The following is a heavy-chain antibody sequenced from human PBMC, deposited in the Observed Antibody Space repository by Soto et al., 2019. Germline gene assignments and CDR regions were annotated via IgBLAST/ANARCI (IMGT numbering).Heavy chain of an antibody. CDR2: IYPGDSDT. Sequence: GESLKISCKGSGYTFTNYWIGWVRQMPGKGPEWMGIIYPGDSDTKYNPSFQGQVTISADKSITTTYLQWSSLKTSDTAIYYCAASIFYYGMDVWGQGTTVTVSS. V-gene: IGHV5-51*01. CDR1: GYTFTNYW. CDR3: AASIFYYGMDV. J-gene: IGHJ6*02.